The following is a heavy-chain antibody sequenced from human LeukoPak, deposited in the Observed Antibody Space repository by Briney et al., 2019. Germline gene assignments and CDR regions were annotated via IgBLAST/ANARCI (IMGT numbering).Heavy chain of an antibody. J-gene: IGHJ4*02. D-gene: IGHD1-26*01. CDR1: GFTFSTYS. CDR3: AKDRHRSGSSPVGYFDY. CDR2: VSSSSSTI. Sequence: PGGSLRLSCAVSGFTFSTYSMNWVRQAPGKGLEWVSYVSSSSSTIYYADSVKGRFTISRDNAKNSLYLQMNSLRAEDTAVYYCAKDRHRSGSSPVGYFDYWGQGTLVTVSS. V-gene: IGHV3-48*01.